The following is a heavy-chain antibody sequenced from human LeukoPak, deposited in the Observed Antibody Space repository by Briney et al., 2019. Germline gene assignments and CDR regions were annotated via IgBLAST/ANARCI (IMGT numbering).Heavy chain of an antibody. CDR3: ARSPTVTSRLIDY. CDR1: GFTVSSNY. CDR2: IYSGGST. J-gene: IGHJ4*02. V-gene: IGHV3-66*01. Sequence: PGGSLRLSCAASGFTVSSNYMSWVRQAPGKGLEWVSVIYSGGSTYYADSVKGRFTISRDNSKNTLYLQMNSLRAEDTAVYYCARSPTVTSRLIDYWGQGTLVTVSS. D-gene: IGHD4-17*01.